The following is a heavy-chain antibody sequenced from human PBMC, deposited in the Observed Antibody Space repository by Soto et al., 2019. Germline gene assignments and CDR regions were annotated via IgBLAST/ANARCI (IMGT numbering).Heavy chain of an antibody. CDR1: GYNFIKYG. V-gene: IGHV1-18*01. CDR2: ISPYSGYT. Sequence: QVQLVQSGAEVKKPGASVKVSCKGLGYNFIKYGINWVRQAPGQGLEWMGWISPYSGYTHSAQKFQGRLTLTTDTAATTAYMELRSLRSAETALYYCTREAIVVIPAAQPSHFDSWGQGTLVTVSS. D-gene: IGHD2-2*01. J-gene: IGHJ4*02. CDR3: TREAIVVIPAAQPSHFDS.